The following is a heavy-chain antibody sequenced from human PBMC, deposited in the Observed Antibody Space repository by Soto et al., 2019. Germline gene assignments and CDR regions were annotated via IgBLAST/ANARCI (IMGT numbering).Heavy chain of an antibody. J-gene: IGHJ4*02. D-gene: IGHD1-26*01. V-gene: IGHV1-18*01. CDR1: GYTFTSYC. Sequence: GASVKVSCKASGYTFTSYCISWVRQPPGQGLEWMGWISAYNGNTNYAQKLQGRVTMTTDTSTSTAYMELRSLRSDDTAVYYCGLVFLYSGRHEYYFDFPGPGTLGTLSS. CDR3: GLVFLYSGRHEYYFDF. CDR2: ISAYNGNT.